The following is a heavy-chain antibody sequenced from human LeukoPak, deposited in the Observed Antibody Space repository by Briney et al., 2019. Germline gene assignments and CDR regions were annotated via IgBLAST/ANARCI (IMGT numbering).Heavy chain of an antibody. Sequence: SETLSLTCTVSGGSISSYYWSWIRQPPGKGLEWIGYIYYSGSTYYNPSLKSRVTISVDTSKNQFSLKLSSVTAADTAVYYCARETLTVTTSYWGQGTLVTVSS. CDR2: IYYSGST. D-gene: IGHD4-17*01. CDR1: GGSISSYY. CDR3: ARETLTVTTSY. J-gene: IGHJ4*02. V-gene: IGHV4-30-4*01.